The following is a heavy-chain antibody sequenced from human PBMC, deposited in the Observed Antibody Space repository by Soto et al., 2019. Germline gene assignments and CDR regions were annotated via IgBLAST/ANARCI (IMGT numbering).Heavy chain of an antibody. CDR2: IRGSGGST. D-gene: IGHD3-22*01. J-gene: IGHJ4*02. CDR3: AKDSSRFYDSSGYLVY. CDR1: GFTFITYG. Sequence: PGXSLRLSCAASGFTFITYGLSWFRQAPVNGLEWVLGIRGSGGSTYYADSVKGRFTISRDNSKNTLYLQMNSLRAEDTAVFYCAKDSSRFYDSSGYLVYWGQGTLVTVSS. V-gene: IGHV3-23*01.